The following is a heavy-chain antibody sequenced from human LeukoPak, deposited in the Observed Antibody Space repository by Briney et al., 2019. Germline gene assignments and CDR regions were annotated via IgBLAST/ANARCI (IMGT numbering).Heavy chain of an antibody. Sequence: SETLSLTCTVSGGSIISTSYYWGWIRQPPGKGLEWIGSFYYSGNTYYNPSLQSRVTISVDTSKNQFSLKLSSVTAADTAVYYCARGPPTRWYNWNDDADPYFDYWGQGTLVTVSS. J-gene: IGHJ4*02. CDR1: GGSIISTSYY. CDR2: FYYSGNT. D-gene: IGHD1-1*01. CDR3: ARGPPTRWYNWNDDADPYFDY. V-gene: IGHV4-39*07.